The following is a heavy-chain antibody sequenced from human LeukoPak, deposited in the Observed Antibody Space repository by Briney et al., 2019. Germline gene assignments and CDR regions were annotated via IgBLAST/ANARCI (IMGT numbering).Heavy chain of an antibody. CDR3: ARSGLIRANIVVVTATYYYYGMDV. V-gene: IGHV4-39*01. CDR2: IYYSGST. CDR1: GGSISSSSYY. J-gene: IGHJ6*02. Sequence: SETLSLTCTVSGGSISSSSYYWGWTRQPPGKGLEWIGSIYYSGSTYYNPSLKSRVTISVDTSKNQFSLKLSSVTAADTAVYYCARSGLIRANIVVVTATYYYYGMDVWSQGTTVTVSS. D-gene: IGHD2-21*02.